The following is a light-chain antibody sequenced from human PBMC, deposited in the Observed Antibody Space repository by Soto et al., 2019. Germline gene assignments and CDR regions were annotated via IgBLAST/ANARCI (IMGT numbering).Light chain of an antibody. CDR3: QQANSFPLT. CDR1: QFVSSN. Sequence: SPVTLSVSPGERATLSCRASQFVSSNLAWYQQKPGQAPRLLIYDASNRATGIPARFSGSGSGTDFTLTISSLQPEDFATYYCQQANSFPLTFGQGTRLEI. CDR2: DAS. J-gene: IGKJ5*01. V-gene: IGKV3D-15*01.